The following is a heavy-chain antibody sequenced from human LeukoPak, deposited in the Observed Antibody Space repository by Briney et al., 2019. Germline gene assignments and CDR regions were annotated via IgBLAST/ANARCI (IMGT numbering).Heavy chain of an antibody. CDR2: IYSGGST. CDR3: AREGGRGSSSSDYFDY. V-gene: IGHV3-53*01. J-gene: IGHJ4*02. CDR1: GFTVSSNY. D-gene: IGHD6-6*01. Sequence: GGSLRLSCAASGFTVSSNYMSWVRQAPGKGLEWVSVIYSGGSTYYADSLKGRLTISRDNAKNSLYLQMNSLRVEDTAVYYCAREGGRGSSSSDYFDYWGQGTLVTVSS.